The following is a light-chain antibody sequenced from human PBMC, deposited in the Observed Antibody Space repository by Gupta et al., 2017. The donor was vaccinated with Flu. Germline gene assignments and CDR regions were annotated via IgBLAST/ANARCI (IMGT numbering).Light chain of an antibody. Sequence: QAVVAQEPSLTVSPGGPVPRPWGSNTGAVTSGHYPYWFQQKPGQAPRTLIYDTPSKHSWTPARFSGSLSGGKAALTLSGAQPEDEAEYYCVVSYSGAWVFGGGTKLTVL. CDR2: DTP. CDR1: TGAVTSGHY. J-gene: IGLJ3*02. CDR3: VVSYSGAWV. V-gene: IGLV7-46*01.